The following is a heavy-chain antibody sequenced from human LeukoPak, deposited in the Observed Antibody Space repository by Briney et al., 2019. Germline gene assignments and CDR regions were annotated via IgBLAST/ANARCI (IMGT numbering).Heavy chain of an antibody. CDR1: GYTFTGYY. V-gene: IGHV1-46*01. CDR3: ARASGSNNFYFDY. Sequence: ASVKVSCKASGYTFTGYYIHWVRQAPGQGLEWMGIINPSGGSTRYAQKFQGRVTMTRDTSTSTVYMELSSLRSEDTAVYYCARASGSNNFYFDYWGQGTLVTVFS. D-gene: IGHD3-10*01. CDR2: INPSGGST. J-gene: IGHJ4*02.